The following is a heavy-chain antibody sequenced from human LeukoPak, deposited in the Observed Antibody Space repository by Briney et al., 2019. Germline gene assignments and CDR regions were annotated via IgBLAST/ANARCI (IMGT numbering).Heavy chain of an antibody. Sequence: SETLSLTCTVSGGSISSYYWSWIRQPAGKGLEWIGRIYTSGSTNYNPSLKSRVTMSVDTSKSQFSLKLSSVTAADTAVYYCARATIAASDYYYYYMDVWGKGTTVTISS. J-gene: IGHJ6*03. V-gene: IGHV4-4*07. CDR2: IYTSGST. CDR3: ARATIAASDYYYYYMDV. CDR1: GGSISSYY. D-gene: IGHD6-13*01.